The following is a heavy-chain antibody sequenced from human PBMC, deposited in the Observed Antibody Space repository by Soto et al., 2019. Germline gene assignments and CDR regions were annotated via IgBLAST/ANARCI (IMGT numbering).Heavy chain of an antibody. J-gene: IGHJ4*02. CDR3: ARDRTYYGSGSSDYFDY. D-gene: IGHD3-10*01. CDR1: GFTVSSNY. Sequence: PGGSLRLSCAASGFTVSSNYMSWVRQAPGKGLEWVSVIYSGGSTYYADSVKGRFTISRDNSKNTLYLQMNSLRAEDTAVYYCARDRTYYGSGSSDYFDYWGQGTLVTVSS. V-gene: IGHV3-66*01. CDR2: IYSGGST.